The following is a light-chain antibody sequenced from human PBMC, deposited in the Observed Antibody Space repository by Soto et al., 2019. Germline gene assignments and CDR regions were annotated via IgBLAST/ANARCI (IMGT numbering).Light chain of an antibody. CDR2: EVS. CDR3: CSYAGSYTWV. CDR1: SSDVGGYNF. J-gene: IGLJ3*02. Sequence: QSALTQPRSVSGSPGQSVTISCTGTSSDVGGYNFVSWYQQHPGKAPKLMIYEVSKRPSGVPDRFSGSKSGNTDSLTISVLQAEDEADYYCCSYAGSYTWVFGGGNKLTGL. V-gene: IGLV2-11*01.